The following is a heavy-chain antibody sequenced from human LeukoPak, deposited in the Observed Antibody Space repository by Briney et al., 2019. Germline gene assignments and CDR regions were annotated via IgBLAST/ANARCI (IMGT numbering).Heavy chain of an antibody. CDR3: ARGPRILAAGSYYFDY. Sequence: GGSLRLSCAASGFSFKDYYFSWIRQAPGKGLEWVSFINVNGAAMYYADSVKGRFTISRDNAKNSVYLEMNTLRAEDTAVYYCARGPRILAAGSYYFDYWGQGSLVTVSS. D-gene: IGHD6-13*01. V-gene: IGHV3-11*01. CDR2: INVNGAAM. J-gene: IGHJ4*02. CDR1: GFSFKDYY.